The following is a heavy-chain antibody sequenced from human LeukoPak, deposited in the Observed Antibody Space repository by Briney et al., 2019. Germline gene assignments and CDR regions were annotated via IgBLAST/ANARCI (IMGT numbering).Heavy chain of an antibody. CDR1: GYTFTGYY. V-gene: IGHV1-2*02. Sequence: ASVKVSCKASGYTFTGYYMHWVRQPPGQGLEWMGWINPNSGGTNYAQKFQGRVTMTRDTSITTAYRQWSRLKASDTAMYYCATYSYTGGYYAFDIWGQGTMVTVSS. D-gene: IGHD3-22*01. CDR2: INPNSGGT. CDR3: ATYSYTGGYYAFDI. J-gene: IGHJ3*02.